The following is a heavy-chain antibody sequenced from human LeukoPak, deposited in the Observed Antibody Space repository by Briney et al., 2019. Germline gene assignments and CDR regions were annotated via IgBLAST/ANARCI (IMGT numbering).Heavy chain of an antibody. CDR1: GGAISSSSYY. CDR2: IFYSGST. Sequence: PSETLSLTCTVSGGAISSSSYYWGWIRQPPGKGLEWIGSIFYSGSTYYNPSLKSRVTMSVDTSKNQFSLKLSSVTAADTAMYYCGRLSGSNGWYPWAFDIWGQGTMVTVSS. D-gene: IGHD6-19*01. J-gene: IGHJ3*02. V-gene: IGHV4-39*01. CDR3: GRLSGSNGWYPWAFDI.